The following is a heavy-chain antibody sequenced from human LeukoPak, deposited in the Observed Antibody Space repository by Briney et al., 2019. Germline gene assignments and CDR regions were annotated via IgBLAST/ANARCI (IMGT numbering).Heavy chain of an antibody. Sequence: SETLSLTCAVYGGSFSGYYWSWLRQPPGKGLEWIGEINHSGSANYNPSLKSRVTISVDTSKNQFSLNLSSVTAADTAVYYCARGRSRYCSSTSCRRYGMDVWGKGTTVTVSS. CDR1: GGSFSGYY. J-gene: IGHJ6*04. D-gene: IGHD2-2*01. CDR2: INHSGSA. CDR3: ARGRSRYCSSTSCRRYGMDV. V-gene: IGHV4-34*01.